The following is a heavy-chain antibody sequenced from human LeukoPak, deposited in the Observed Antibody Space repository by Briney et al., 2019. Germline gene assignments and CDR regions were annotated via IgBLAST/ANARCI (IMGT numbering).Heavy chain of an antibody. Sequence: QPGGSLRLSCAASGFTFSSYGMHWVRQAPGKGLEWVAVISYDGTNKYYADSVKGRFTISRDNSKNTLYLQMNSLRAEDTAVYYCVKDEYYDFLTGYSPFDYWGQGTRVTVSS. D-gene: IGHD3-9*01. V-gene: IGHV3-30*18. CDR3: VKDEYYDFLTGYSPFDY. CDR2: ISYDGTNK. J-gene: IGHJ4*02. CDR1: GFTFSSYG.